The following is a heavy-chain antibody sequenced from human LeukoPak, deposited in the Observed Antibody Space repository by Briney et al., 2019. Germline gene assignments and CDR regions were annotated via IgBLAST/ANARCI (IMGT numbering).Heavy chain of an antibody. CDR1: GFTFSSYE. D-gene: IGHD3-22*01. J-gene: IGHJ3*02. CDR3: ASYYYDSSGYWVHAFDI. V-gene: IGHV3-48*03. Sequence: GGSLRLSCAVSGFTFSSYEMNWVRQAPGKGLEWVSYISSSGRTIYNADSVRGRFTISRDNAKNSLYLQMNSLRAEDTAVYYCASYYYDSSGYWVHAFDIWGQGTMVTVSS. CDR2: ISSSGRTI.